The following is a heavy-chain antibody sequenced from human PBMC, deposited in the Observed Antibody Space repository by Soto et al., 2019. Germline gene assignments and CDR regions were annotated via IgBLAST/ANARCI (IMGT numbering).Heavy chain of an antibody. CDR3: ARAPPFDF. J-gene: IGHJ4*02. CDR1: GYTFSSFG. Sequence: QGQLVQSGAEVRKPGASVKVSCKASGYTFSSFGIAWVRQGPGQGLEWLGWFTGYNGNTKYAQKFQDRVEMTTDTSTNTAYLELRSLPSDDTAVYFCARAPPFDFWGQGTLVTVSP. CDR2: FTGYNGNT. V-gene: IGHV1-18*01.